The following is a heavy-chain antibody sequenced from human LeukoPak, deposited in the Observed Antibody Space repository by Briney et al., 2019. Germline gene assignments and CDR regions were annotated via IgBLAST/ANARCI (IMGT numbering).Heavy chain of an antibody. J-gene: IGHJ4*02. CDR3: ARGDYYGSGVDY. V-gene: IGHV4-61*01. CDR2: IYYSGST. Sequence: SETLSLTCTVSGGSVSSGSYYWKWIRQPPGKGLEWIGYIYYSGSTNYNPSLKSRVTISVDTSKNQFSLKLSSVTAADTAVYYCARGDYYGSGVDYWGQGTLVTVSS. D-gene: IGHD3-10*01. CDR1: GGSVSSGSYY.